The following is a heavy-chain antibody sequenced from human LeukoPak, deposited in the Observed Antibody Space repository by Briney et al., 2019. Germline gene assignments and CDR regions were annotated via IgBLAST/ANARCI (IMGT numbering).Heavy chain of an antibody. CDR2: ISTYNANT. D-gene: IGHD3-16*02. CDR3: ARVFSFGDHIWGSYRYYFDY. J-gene: IGHJ4*02. CDR1: GYTFTSFG. V-gene: IGHV1-18*01. Sequence: GASVKVSCKASGYTFTSFGVSWVRQAPGQGLEWMGWISTYNANTNYAQKLQGRVTMTTDTSTSTAYMELRSLRSDDTAVYFCARVFSFGDHIWGSYRYYFDYWGQGTLVTVSS.